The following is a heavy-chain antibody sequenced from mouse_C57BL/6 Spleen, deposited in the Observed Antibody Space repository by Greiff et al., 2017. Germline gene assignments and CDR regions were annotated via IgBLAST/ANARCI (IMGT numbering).Heavy chain of an antibody. CDR1: GYAFSSYW. CDR3: ARGTTVVAPMDY. Sequence: VQRVESGAELVKPGASVKISCKASGYAFSSYWMNWVKQRPGKGLEWIGQIYPGDGDTNYNGKFKGKATLTADKSSSTAYMQLSSLTSEDSAVYCCARGTTVVAPMDYWGQGTSVTVSS. D-gene: IGHD1-1*01. V-gene: IGHV1-80*01. J-gene: IGHJ4*01. CDR2: IYPGDGDT.